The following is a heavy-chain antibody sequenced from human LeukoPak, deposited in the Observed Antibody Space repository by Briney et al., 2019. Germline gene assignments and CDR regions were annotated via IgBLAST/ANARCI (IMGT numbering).Heavy chain of an antibody. D-gene: IGHD5-12*01. Sequence: GASVKVSCKASGYTFTGYGISWVRQAPGQGLEWMGWISAYNGNTNYAQKLQGRVTMTTDTSTSTAYMELRSLRSDDTAVYYCARVGRYSGYDFGNRFDPWGQGTLVTVSS. V-gene: IGHV1-18*01. CDR1: GYTFTGYG. CDR2: ISAYNGNT. CDR3: ARVGRYSGYDFGNRFDP. J-gene: IGHJ5*02.